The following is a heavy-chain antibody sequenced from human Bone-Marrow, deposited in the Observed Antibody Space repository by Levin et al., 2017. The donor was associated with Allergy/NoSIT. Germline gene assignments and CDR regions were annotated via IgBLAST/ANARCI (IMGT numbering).Heavy chain of an antibody. CDR1: GFTFDDYA. D-gene: IGHD3-16*02. V-gene: IGHV3-49*03. CDR3: TRSVLGAISFTSHS. Sequence: SGGSLRLSCTVSGFTFDDYAIGWFRHAPGKGLEWVGFIRREAYGGTAEYAASVKARFTISRDDSKRIAYLQMNSLRTDDTGVYYCTRSVLGAISFTSHSWGQGTLVAVSS. CDR2: IRREAYGGTA. J-gene: IGHJ1*01.